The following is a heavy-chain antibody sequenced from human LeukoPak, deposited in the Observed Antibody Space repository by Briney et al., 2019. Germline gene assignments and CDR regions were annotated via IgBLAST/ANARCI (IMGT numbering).Heavy chain of an antibody. CDR3: ARGAIFGVTPRGYGMDV. Sequence: ASVKVSCKASGYTFTSYDINWVRQATGQGLEWMGWMNPNSGNTGYAQKFQGRVTMTRDTSTGTLYMELNSLKSEDTAVYYCARGAIFGVTPRGYGMDVWGQGTTVTVSS. CDR1: GYTFTSYD. CDR2: MNPNSGNT. D-gene: IGHD3-3*01. V-gene: IGHV1-8*01. J-gene: IGHJ6*02.